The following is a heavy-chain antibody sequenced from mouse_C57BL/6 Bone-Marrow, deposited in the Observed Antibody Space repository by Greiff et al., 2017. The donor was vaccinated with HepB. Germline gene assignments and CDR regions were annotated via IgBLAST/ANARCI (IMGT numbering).Heavy chain of an antibody. CDR3: IRYAGFDY. D-gene: IGHD6-5*01. V-gene: IGHV14-4*01. CDR2: IDPENGDT. Sequence: VQLKESGAELVRPGASVKLSCTASGFNIKDDYMHWVKQRPEQGLEWIGWIDPENGDTEYASKFQGKATITADTSSNTAYLQLSSLTSEDTAVYYCIRYAGFDYWGQGTTLTVSS. J-gene: IGHJ2*01. CDR1: GFNIKDDY.